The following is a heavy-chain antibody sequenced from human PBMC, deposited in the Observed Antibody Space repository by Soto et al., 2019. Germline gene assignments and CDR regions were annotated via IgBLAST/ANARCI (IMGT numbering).Heavy chain of an antibody. D-gene: IGHD6-19*01. CDR2: IDHSGST. J-gene: IGHJ4*02. V-gene: IGHV4-34*01. CDR3: ASYNGWFYRTYFDY. Sequence: SETLSLTCAVYGGSSSGYYWSWIRQPPGKGLEWIGEIDHSGSTSYNPSLKSRVTISVDTSKNQFSLKLTSVTAADTAVYYCASYNGWFYRTYFDYWGQGTLVTVSS. CDR1: GGSSSGYY.